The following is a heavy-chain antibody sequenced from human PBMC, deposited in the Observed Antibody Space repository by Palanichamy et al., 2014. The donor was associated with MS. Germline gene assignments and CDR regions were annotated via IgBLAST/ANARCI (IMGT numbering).Heavy chain of an antibody. D-gene: IGHD6-19*01. CDR3: ARGSGYSSGWYVAY. V-gene: IGHV4-39*01. CDR2: IYYSGST. J-gene: IGHJ4*02. Sequence: QLQLQESGPGLVKPSGTLSLTCTVSGGSISSSSYYWGWIRQPPGKGLEWIGSIYYSGSTYYNPSLKSRVTISVDTSKNQFSLKLSSVTAADTAVYYCARGSGYSSGWYVAYWGQGTLVTVSS. CDR1: GGSISSSSYY.